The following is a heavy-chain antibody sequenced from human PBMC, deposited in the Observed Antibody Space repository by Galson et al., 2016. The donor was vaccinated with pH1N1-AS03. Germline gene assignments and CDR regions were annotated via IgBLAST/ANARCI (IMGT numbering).Heavy chain of an antibody. D-gene: IGHD1-26*01. V-gene: IGHV4-39*07. CDR3: ARHVGGSYPNNLDS. J-gene: IGHJ4*02. CDR1: GDSISSPPYY. CDR2: IYFRGAT. Sequence: ATLSLTCTVSGDSISSPPYYWGWIRQPPGKGLEWIGTIYFRGATYYSPSLKSRVTISIDSSKNLFSLSLSSVTAADTAVYYCARHVGGSYPNNLDSWGQGTLVIVSS.